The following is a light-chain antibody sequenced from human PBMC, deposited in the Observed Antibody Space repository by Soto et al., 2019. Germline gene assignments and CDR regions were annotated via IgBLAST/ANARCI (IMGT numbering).Light chain of an antibody. CDR3: QQSYSTPLT. CDR2: AAS. J-gene: IGKJ4*01. V-gene: IGKV1-39*01. CDR1: QTFNSW. Sequence: ILMTQSPSSLSASTGDRVTITCRASQTFNSWVTWYQQKPGKAPKLLIYAASSLQSGVPSRFSGSGSGTDFTLTISSLQPEDFATYYCQQSYSTPLTFGGGTKVDI.